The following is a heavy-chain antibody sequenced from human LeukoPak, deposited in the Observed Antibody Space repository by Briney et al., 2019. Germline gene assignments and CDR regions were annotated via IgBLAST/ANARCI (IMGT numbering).Heavy chain of an antibody. CDR2: ISYDGSNK. D-gene: IGHD3-16*01. CDR1: GFTFSSYA. V-gene: IGHV3-30-3*01. Sequence: AGGSLRLSCAASGFTFSSYAMHWVRQAPGKGLEWVAVISYDGSNKYYADSVKGRFTISRDNSKNTLYLQMNSLRAEDTAVYYCARDRLGEHFDYWGQGTLVTVSS. CDR3: ARDRLGEHFDY. J-gene: IGHJ4*02.